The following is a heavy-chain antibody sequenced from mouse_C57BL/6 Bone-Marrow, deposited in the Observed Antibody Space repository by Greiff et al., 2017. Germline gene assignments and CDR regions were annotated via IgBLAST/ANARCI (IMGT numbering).Heavy chain of an antibody. V-gene: IGHV14-4*01. J-gene: IGHJ4*01. CDR2: IDPENGDT. Sequence: EVQLQQSGAELVRPGASVKLSCTASGFNIKDDYMHWVKQRPEQGLEWIGWIDPENGDTEYASKFQGKATITADTSSNTAYLQLNNLTSEDTAVYYCTPPYYAMDYWGQGTSVTVSS. CDR1: GFNIKDDY. CDR3: TPPYYAMDY.